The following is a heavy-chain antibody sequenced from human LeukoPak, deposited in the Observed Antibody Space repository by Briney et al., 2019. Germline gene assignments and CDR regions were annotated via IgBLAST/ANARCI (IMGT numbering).Heavy chain of an antibody. Sequence: GGSLRLYCAASGFTFSSYWMAWVRQAPGKGLEWVANIKQDGSEKYYVDSVKGRFTISRDNAKNSLYLQMNSLRAEDTAVYYCATGGLGAFDIWGQGTMVTVSA. CDR3: ATGGLGAFDI. CDR1: GFTFSSYW. J-gene: IGHJ3*02. V-gene: IGHV3-7*03. CDR2: IKQDGSEK.